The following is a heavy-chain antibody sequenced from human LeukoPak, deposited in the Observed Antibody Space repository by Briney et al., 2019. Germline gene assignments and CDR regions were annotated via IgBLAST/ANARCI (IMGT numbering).Heavy chain of an antibody. V-gene: IGHV4-34*01. CDR1: GGSFSGYY. D-gene: IGHD3-3*01. J-gene: IGHJ4*02. CDR2: INHSGST. CDR3: ARESGDYDFWSGYYRGAFDY. Sequence: SETLSLTCAVYGGSFSGYYWSWIRQPPGKGLEWIGEINHSGSTNYNPSLKSRVTISVGTSKNQFSLKLSSVTAADTAVYYCARESGDYDFWSGYYRGAFDYWGQGTLVTVSS.